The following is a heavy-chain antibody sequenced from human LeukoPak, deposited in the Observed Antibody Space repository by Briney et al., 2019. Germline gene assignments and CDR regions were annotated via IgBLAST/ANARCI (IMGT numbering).Heavy chain of an antibody. V-gene: IGHV1-46*01. CDR3: ARGRVTATDGFDI. CDR1: GYTFTSYF. J-gene: IGHJ3*02. D-gene: IGHD2-21*02. CDR2: INPTGGST. Sequence: ASVKVSCKASGYTFTSYFIHWVRQAPGEGLEWMGIINPTGGSTRYAQKFQGRVTMTRDTSTGTVYMELSSLRSEDTAVYYCARGRVTATDGFDIWGQGTTVIVSS.